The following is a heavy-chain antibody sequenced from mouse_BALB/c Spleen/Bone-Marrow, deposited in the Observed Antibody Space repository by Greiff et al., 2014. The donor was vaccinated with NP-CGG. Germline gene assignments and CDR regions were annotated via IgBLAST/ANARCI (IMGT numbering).Heavy chain of an antibody. Sequence: QVQLKESXAELVRPGSSVKISCKASGYAFSGYWMNWVKQRPGQGLEWIGQIYPGDGDTNYNGKFKGKATLTADKYSSTAYMQRSSLTSEDSAVYFGGRGRGWYFDYWGQGTTLTVSS. CDR3: GRGRGWYFDY. CDR1: GYAFSGYW. V-gene: IGHV1-80*01. D-gene: IGHD2-3*01. CDR2: IYPGDGDT. J-gene: IGHJ2*01.